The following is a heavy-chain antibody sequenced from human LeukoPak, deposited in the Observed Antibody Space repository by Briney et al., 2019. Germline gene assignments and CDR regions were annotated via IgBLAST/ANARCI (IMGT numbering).Heavy chain of an antibody. CDR1: GFTFNHYA. CDR3: AKDAQRGFDYSNSLEY. J-gene: IGHJ4*02. V-gene: IGHV3-33*06. D-gene: IGHD4-11*01. Sequence: GGSLRLSCAATGFTFNHYAMHWVRQAPGKVLEWVAVIWSDATNRYYADSVKGRFTISRDDGGKTVYLQMSSLRPEDTGVYYCAKDAQRGFDYSNSLEYWGQGTPVTVST. CDR2: IWSDATNR.